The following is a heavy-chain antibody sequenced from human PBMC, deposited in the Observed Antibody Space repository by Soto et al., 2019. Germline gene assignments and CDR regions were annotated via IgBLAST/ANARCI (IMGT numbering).Heavy chain of an antibody. Sequence: QPGGSLRLSCIASGFTFSSYAMIWVRQSPGKGLEWVSAITGRGDSTYHADSVKGRFTISRDNSKNTLYLQMNSLRADDTAVYYCAKGSRTSRPSYFDFWGQGT. CDR1: GFTFSSYA. CDR2: ITGRGDST. CDR3: AKGSRTSRPSYFDF. J-gene: IGHJ4*02. V-gene: IGHV3-23*01. D-gene: IGHD2-8*01.